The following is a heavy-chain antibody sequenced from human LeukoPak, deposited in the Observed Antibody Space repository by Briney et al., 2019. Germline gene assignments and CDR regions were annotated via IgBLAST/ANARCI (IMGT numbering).Heavy chain of an antibody. CDR3: AKYGNSGWVIDN. Sequence: PSETLSLTCTVSGGSIGSDYWTWIRQPPGKGLEYIGYIYYTGGTNYNPSLRSRVTISVDTSKNQFSLKLSSVTAADTAVYFCAKYGNSGWVIDNWGQGTLVTVSS. CDR2: IYYTGGT. D-gene: IGHD6-19*01. J-gene: IGHJ4*02. V-gene: IGHV4-59*08. CDR1: GGSIGSDY.